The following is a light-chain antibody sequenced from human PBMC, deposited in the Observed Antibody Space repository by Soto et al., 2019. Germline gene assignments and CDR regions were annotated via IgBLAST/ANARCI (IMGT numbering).Light chain of an antibody. Sequence: EIVMTQSPATLSVSPGERATLSCRASQSVSSNLAWYQQKPGQAHRLLIYGASTRATGIPARFSGSGSGTDFTLTISSLQSEDFAFYYCQQDNSSLVTFGPGTKVDIK. CDR2: GAS. J-gene: IGKJ3*01. CDR1: QSVSSN. V-gene: IGKV3-15*01. CDR3: QQDNSSLVT.